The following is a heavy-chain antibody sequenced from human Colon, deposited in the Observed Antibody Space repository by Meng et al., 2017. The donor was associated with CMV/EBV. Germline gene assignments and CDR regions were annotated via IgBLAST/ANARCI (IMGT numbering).Heavy chain of an antibody. CDR2: IGSDGSIK. V-gene: IGHV3-30*02. D-gene: IGHD4-11*01. Sequence: GGSLRLSCAVSGLTFNGYGLHWVRQAPGKGLEWVAFIGSDGSIKRYSDSVKGRFNISRDNSKNTLWLQMHSLRLEDTALYYCAREGFSNFDYWGQGTLVTVSS. CDR1: GLTFNGYG. CDR3: AREGFSNFDY. J-gene: IGHJ4*02.